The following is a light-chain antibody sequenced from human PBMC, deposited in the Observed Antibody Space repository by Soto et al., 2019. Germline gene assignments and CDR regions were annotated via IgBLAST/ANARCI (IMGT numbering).Light chain of an antibody. CDR2: DNN. Sequence: QSVLTQPPSVSAAPGQKVTISCSGSSSNIGNNYVSWYQHLPGTAPKVLIYDNNKRPSGIPDRFSGSKSGTSATLGITGLQTGDEADYYCGTWDSSLGGGVVFGGGTKVTVL. V-gene: IGLV1-51*01. CDR3: GTWDSSLGGGVV. CDR1: SSNIGNNY. J-gene: IGLJ2*01.